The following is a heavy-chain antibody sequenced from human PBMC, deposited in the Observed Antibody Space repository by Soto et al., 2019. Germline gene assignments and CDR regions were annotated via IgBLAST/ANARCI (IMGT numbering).Heavy chain of an antibody. CDR3: ARVLTIFGVVIEYYFDY. Sequence: GGSLRLSCAASGFTFSSYSMNWVRQAPGKGLEWVSYISSSSSTIYYADSVKGRFTISRDNAKNSLYLQMNSLRDEDTAVYYCARVLTIFGVVIEYYFDYWGQGTLVTVSS. CDR1: GFTFSSYS. J-gene: IGHJ4*02. V-gene: IGHV3-48*02. D-gene: IGHD3-3*01. CDR2: ISSSSSTI.